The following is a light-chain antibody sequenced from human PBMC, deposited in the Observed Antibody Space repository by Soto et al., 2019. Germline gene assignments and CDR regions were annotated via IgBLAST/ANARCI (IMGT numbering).Light chain of an antibody. J-gene: IGLJ1*01. V-gene: IGLV2-11*01. CDR1: SSDVGGYDF. CDR3: CSYAGSSTLYV. Sequence: QSVLTQPRSVSGSPGQSVTISCTGTSSDVGGYDFVSWYQQHPGKAPKLMIYDVTKRPSGVSVRFSGSKSGNTASLTISGLQAEDEADYYCCSYAGSSTLYVFGTGTKVTVL. CDR2: DVT.